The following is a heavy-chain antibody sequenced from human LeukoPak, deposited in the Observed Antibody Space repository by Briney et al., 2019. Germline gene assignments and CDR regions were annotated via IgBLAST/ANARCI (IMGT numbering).Heavy chain of an antibody. D-gene: IGHD3-10*01. V-gene: IGHV3-7*01. CDR3: ARVTYGSGADYYYYYMDV. J-gene: IGHJ6*03. CDR2: IKQDGSEK. Sequence: GGSLRLSCAASGFTFKNYWMSWVRQAPGKGLEWVANIKQDGSEKYYVDSVKGRFTISRDNAENSVYLQMNSLRAEDTAMYYCARVTYGSGADYYYYYMDVWGKGTTVTVSS. CDR1: GFTFKNYW.